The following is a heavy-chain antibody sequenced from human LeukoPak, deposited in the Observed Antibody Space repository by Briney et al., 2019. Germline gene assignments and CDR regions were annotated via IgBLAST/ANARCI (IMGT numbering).Heavy chain of an antibody. CDR1: GYSFTNYW. J-gene: IGHJ5*02. D-gene: IGHD2-15*01. CDR3: ARGYCSGGSCNWFDP. Sequence: GESLKISCKGSGYSFTNYWISWVRQMPGKGLEWMGKIDPSDSYTNYSPSFQGHVTISADKSISTTYLQWSSLMASDTAMYYCARGYCSGGSCNWFDPWGQGTLVTVSS. V-gene: IGHV5-10-1*01. CDR2: IDPSDSYT.